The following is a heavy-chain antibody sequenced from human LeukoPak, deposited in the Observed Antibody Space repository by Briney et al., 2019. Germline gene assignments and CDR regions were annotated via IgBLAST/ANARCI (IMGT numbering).Heavy chain of an antibody. CDR2: ISWNSGSI. Sequence: GGSLRLSCAASGFTFDDYAMHWVRQAPGEGLEWVSGISWNSGSIGYADSVKGRFTISRDNAKNSLYLQMNSLRAEDTALYYCAKSTLYCSGGSCYQFDAFDIWGQGTMVTVSS. CDR1: GFTFDDYA. CDR3: AKSTLYCSGGSCYQFDAFDI. D-gene: IGHD2-15*01. J-gene: IGHJ3*02. V-gene: IGHV3-9*01.